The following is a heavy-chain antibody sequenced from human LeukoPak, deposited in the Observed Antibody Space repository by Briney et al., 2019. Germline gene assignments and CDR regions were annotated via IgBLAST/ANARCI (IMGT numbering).Heavy chain of an antibody. D-gene: IGHD1-26*01. J-gene: IGHJ5*02. CDR3: ARAIVGATIGSDNWFDP. CDR1: GGTFSSYA. CDR2: IIPIFGTE. Sequence: SVKVSCKASGGTFSSYAISWVRQAPGQGLEWMGGIIPIFGTENYAQKLQGRVTITADESTSTAYMELSSLRSEDTAVYYCARAIVGATIGSDNWFDPWGQGTLVTVSS. V-gene: IGHV1-69*13.